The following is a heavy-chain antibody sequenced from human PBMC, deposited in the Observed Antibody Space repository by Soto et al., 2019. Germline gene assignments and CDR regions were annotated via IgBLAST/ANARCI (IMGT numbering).Heavy chain of an antibody. D-gene: IGHD3-3*01. V-gene: IGHV3-30-3*01. CDR1: GFSFSTYA. J-gene: IGHJ6*02. CDR3: ASDLQTAYDIWNGYFDPYYDYAMDV. CDR2: ISYDGSNK. Sequence: QVQLVESGGGVVQPGRSLRLSCAASGFSFSTYAMDWVRQAPDKGLEWVAVISYDGSNKYYADSVKGRFTISRDNPKNTLFLQMNSLTDEDTAVYYCASDLQTAYDIWNGYFDPYYDYAMDVWGQGTTVIVSS.